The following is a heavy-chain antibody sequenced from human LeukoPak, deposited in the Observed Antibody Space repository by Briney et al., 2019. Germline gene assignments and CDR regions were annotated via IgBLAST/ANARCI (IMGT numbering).Heavy chain of an antibody. V-gene: IGHV3-21*01. D-gene: IGHD6-13*01. Sequence: GGSLRLPCAASGFTFSSYSMNWVRQAPGKGLEWVSSISSSSSYIYYADSVKGRFTISRDNAKNSLYLQMNSLRAEDTAVYYCASGRSSSSWYCAFDYWGQGTLVTVSS. CDR3: ASGRSSSSWYCAFDY. J-gene: IGHJ4*02. CDR1: GFTFSSYS. CDR2: ISSSSSYI.